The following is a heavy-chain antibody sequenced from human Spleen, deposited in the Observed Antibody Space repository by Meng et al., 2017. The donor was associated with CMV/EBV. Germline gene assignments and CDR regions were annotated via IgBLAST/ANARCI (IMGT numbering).Heavy chain of an antibody. CDR3: ARGGGRYCSGGGCYFKDF. J-gene: IGHJ4*02. CDR1: GFTFSNYS. CDR2: ISSSSTYT. Sequence: GGSLRLSCAASGFTFSNYSMNWVRQAPGKGLEWVSSISSSSTYTYYADSVKGRFTITKDNAKNSLFLQMDTLRAEDTAVYYCARGGGRYCSGGGCYFKDFWGQGTLVTVSS. V-gene: IGHV3-21*01. D-gene: IGHD2-15*01.